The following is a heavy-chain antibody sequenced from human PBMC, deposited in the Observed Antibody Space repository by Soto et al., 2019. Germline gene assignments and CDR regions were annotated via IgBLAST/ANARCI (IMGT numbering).Heavy chain of an antibody. J-gene: IGHJ6*02. D-gene: IGHD5-18*01. CDR2: INPKSGGT. V-gene: IGHV1-2*04. CDR1: GYTFTGYY. CDR3: ARGRGYSFYYYGMDV. Sequence: ASVKVSCKASGYTFTGYYLHWVRQAPGLGLEWMGWINPKSGGTNYAQKFQGWVTMTRDTSISTAYMELSRLRSDDTAVYYCARGRGYSFYYYGMDVWGQGTTVTVSS.